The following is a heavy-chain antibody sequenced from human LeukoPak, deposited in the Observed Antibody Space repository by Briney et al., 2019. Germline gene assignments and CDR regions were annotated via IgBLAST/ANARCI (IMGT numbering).Heavy chain of an antibody. CDR2: ISAYNGNT. J-gene: IGHJ5*02. D-gene: IGHD6-19*01. CDR3: ARGRLTGIAVAGNWFDP. Sequence: ASVKVSCKASGYTFTSYGISWVRQAPGQGLEWMGWISAYNGNTNYAQKLQGRVTMTTDTSTSTAYMELRSLRSDDTAVYYCARGRLTGIAVAGNWFDPWGQGTLVTVSS. V-gene: IGHV1-18*01. CDR1: GYTFTSYG.